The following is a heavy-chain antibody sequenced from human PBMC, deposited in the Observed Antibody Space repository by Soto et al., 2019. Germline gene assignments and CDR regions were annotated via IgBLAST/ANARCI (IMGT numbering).Heavy chain of an antibody. CDR3: ARDPGGGSPDAFDI. J-gene: IGHJ3*02. CDR1: GGSISSGGYY. Sequence: SETLSLTCTVSGGSISSGGYYWSWIRQHPGKGLEWIGYIYYSGSTYYNPSLKSRVTISVDTSKNQFSLKLSSVTAADTAVYYCARDPGGGSPDAFDIWGQGTMVTVSS. V-gene: IGHV4-31*03. D-gene: IGHD2-15*01. CDR2: IYYSGST.